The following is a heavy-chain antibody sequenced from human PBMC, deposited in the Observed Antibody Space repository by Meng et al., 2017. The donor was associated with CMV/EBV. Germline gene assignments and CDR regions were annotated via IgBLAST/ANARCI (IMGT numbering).Heavy chain of an antibody. D-gene: IGHD6-13*01. CDR3: AHKGRRMAAAGINWFDP. J-gene: IGHJ5*02. CDR1: GFSIRTSGGG. CDR2: IYWDDDK. V-gene: IGHV2-5*02. Sequence: LKWLCPALRKPPPTLPLTFTSFGFSIRTSGGGLGWTSQPTGKALEWLALIYWDDDKRYSPSLKSRLNITKDTSKNQVVLTMTNMDPVDTATYYCAHKGRRMAAAGINWFDPWGQGTLVTVSS.